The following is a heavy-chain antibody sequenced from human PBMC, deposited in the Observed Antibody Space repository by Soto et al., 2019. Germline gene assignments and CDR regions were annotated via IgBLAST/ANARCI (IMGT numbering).Heavy chain of an antibody. V-gene: IGHV3-23*01. CDR3: ARTRTAFYRYYFDS. CDR1: GFTFEDCA. CDR2: ISGSGGAT. J-gene: IGHJ4*02. D-gene: IGHD2-21*02. Sequence: EVQLLESGGGFVQPGGSLTLSCSTSGFTFEDCAISWVRQAPGKGLEWVSGISGSGGATYYTDSVEGRFIISKDFSKNTVSLQMTGLRVDDTAVYYCARTRTAFYRYYFDSWGQGALVTVSS.